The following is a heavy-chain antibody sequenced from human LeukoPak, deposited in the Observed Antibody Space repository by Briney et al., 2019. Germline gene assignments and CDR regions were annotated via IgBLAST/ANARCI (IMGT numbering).Heavy chain of an antibody. CDR2: IFYSGST. J-gene: IGHJ4*02. V-gene: IGHV4-31*03. CDR1: GVSISSGGYY. D-gene: IGHD3-22*01. CDR3: ARESAPKVYYYDGSGYSPFFDY. Sequence: SETLSLTCTVSGVSISSGGYYWSWIRQHPGKGLEWIGYIFYSGSTYYNPSLKSRVTISVDTSKNQFSLKLRSVTAADTAVYYCARESAPKVYYYDGSGYSPFFDYWGQGTLVTVSS.